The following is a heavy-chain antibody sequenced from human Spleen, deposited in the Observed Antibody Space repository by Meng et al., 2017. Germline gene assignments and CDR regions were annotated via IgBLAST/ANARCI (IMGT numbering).Heavy chain of an antibody. CDR2: INHSGST. D-gene: IGHD6-6*01. J-gene: IGHJ5*02. V-gene: IGHV4-34*01. Sequence: QVPLQQWGSGLLTPSATLSLTGVVSGGSLSDYSCSWIRQPPGKGLEWIGEINHSGSTNYNPSLKSRVTISVDTSKNQFSLKLSSVTAADTAVYYCARPSRYNWFDPWGQGTLVTVSS. CDR3: ARPSRYNWFDP. CDR1: GGSLSDYS.